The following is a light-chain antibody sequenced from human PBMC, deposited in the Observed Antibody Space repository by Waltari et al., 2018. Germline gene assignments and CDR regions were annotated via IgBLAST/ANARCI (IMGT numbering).Light chain of an antibody. Sequence: QSALTQPAPVSGSPGQSVTIFCAGTSNDVGGYNSVSWYQEHPGHAPRVIIYDDSDRASGVSVRFSCSKSSNTASLTISGLQAEDEADYYCSSQSSNDVVLFGGGTKLTVL. V-gene: IGLV2-14*03. CDR2: DDS. CDR3: SSQSSNDVVL. CDR1: SNDVGGYNS. J-gene: IGLJ2*01.